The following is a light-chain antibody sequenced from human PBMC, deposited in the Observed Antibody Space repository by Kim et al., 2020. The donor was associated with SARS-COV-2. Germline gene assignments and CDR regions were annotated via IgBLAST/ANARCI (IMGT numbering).Light chain of an antibody. V-gene: IGLV3-19*01. J-gene: IGLJ2*01. CDR3: NSRDSSGNHVV. Sequence: SSELTQDPAVSVALGQTVRITCQGDSLRSYYASWYQQKPGQAPVLVIYGKNNWPSGIPDRFSGSSSGNTDALTITGAQAEDEADYYCNSRDSSGNHVVFGGGTQLTVL. CDR1: SLRSYY. CDR2: GKN.